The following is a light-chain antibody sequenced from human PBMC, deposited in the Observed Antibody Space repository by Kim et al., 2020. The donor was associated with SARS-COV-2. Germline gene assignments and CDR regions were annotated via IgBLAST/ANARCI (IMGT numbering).Light chain of an antibody. V-gene: IGLV1-40*01. CDR3: QSYDSSLSVV. Sequence: GQRVTISCPGISSNIGAGYDVRWYQQLPGTAPKLLIYGNSNRPSGVPDRFSGSKSGTSASLAITGLQAEDEADYYCQSYDSSLSVVFGGGTQLTVL. CDR2: GNS. J-gene: IGLJ2*01. CDR1: SSNIGAGYD.